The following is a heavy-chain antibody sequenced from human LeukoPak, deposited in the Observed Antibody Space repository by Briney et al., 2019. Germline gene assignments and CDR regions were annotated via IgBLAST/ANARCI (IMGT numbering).Heavy chain of an antibody. Sequence: RRGESLKISCRGSGYSFTTYWIAWVRQMPGKGLEWMGIIYPADSDTRYSPTFQGQVTISADKSITTAYLQWSSLKASDTAMYYCARGDPPSTYYYGSGGPTAMDVWGQGTTVTVSS. CDR2: IYPADSDT. CDR1: GYSFTTYW. V-gene: IGHV5-51*01. J-gene: IGHJ6*02. CDR3: ARGDPPSTYYYGSGGPTAMDV. D-gene: IGHD3-10*01.